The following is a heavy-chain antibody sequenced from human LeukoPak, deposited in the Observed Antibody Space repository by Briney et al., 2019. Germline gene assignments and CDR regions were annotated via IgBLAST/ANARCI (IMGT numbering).Heavy chain of an antibody. V-gene: IGHV1-18*01. J-gene: IGHJ6*02. Sequence: ASVKVSCKASGYTFTSYGISWVRQAPGQGLEWMGWISAYNGNTNYAQKLQGRVTMTTDTSTSTAYMELRSLRSDDTAVYYCARDPSSSWQRGDYGMDVWGQGTTVTVSS. CDR1: GYTFTSYG. D-gene: IGHD6-13*01. CDR2: ISAYNGNT. CDR3: ARDPSSSWQRGDYGMDV.